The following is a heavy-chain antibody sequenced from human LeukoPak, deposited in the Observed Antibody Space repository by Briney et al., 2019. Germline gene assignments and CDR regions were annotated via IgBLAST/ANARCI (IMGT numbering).Heavy chain of an antibody. Sequence: PGGSLRLSCAASGFTFDDYAMHWVRQAPGKGLEWVSGISWNSGSIGYADSVKGRFTISRDNAKNSLYLQMNSLRAEDTALYYCAKGAKVVVIPPFQHWGQGTLVTVSS. J-gene: IGHJ1*01. CDR3: AKGAKVVVIPPFQH. V-gene: IGHV3-9*01. D-gene: IGHD3-22*01. CDR2: ISWNSGSI. CDR1: GFTFDDYA.